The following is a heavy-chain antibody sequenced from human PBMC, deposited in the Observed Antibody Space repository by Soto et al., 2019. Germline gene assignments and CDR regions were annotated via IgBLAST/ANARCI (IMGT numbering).Heavy chain of an antibody. V-gene: IGHV2-5*02. CDR2: IYWDNDK. CDR1: GFSLTTNGVG. D-gene: IGHD1-1*01. J-gene: IGHJ4*02. CDR3: AHRRGGYNWNDGDFDY. Sequence: QITLKESGPTLVKSTETLTLTCTFSGFSLTTNGVGVGWIRQPPGKALECPAIIYWDNDKRYSPSMSSWLTINQDASKNQVVLTIHNVDPVDTATYFCAHRRGGYNWNDGDFDYWGQGTLVTVSS.